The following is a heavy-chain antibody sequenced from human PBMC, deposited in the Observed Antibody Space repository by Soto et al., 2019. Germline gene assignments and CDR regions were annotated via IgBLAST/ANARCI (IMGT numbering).Heavy chain of an antibody. CDR2: IYSGGNT. J-gene: IGHJ4*02. CDR1: GFTVSSDY. CDR3: ARASGSRLFDY. Sequence: EVQLVESGGGLIQPGGSLRLSCAASGFTVSSDYMSWVRQAPGKGLEWVSVIYSGGNTYYADSVKGRFTISRDTPKNTLHLQMNSLRAEDTAVYYCARASGSRLFDYWGQGTLVTVSS. V-gene: IGHV3-53*01. D-gene: IGHD1-26*01.